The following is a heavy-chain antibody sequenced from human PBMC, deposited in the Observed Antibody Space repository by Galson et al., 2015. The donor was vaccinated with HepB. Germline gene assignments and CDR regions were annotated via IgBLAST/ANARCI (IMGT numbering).Heavy chain of an antibody. CDR1: GYRFTSYW. CDR2: IYPGDSDT. Sequence: QSGAEVKKPGESLKISCKGSGYRFTSYWIAWVRQMPGKGLEWMGIIYPGDSDTRYSPSFQGQVTFSADKSISTAYLQWSSLKASDTAMYFCASPLSNWLGALMAIDIWGQGTMVTVSS. D-gene: IGHD3-10*01. J-gene: IGHJ3*02. CDR3: ASPLSNWLGALMAIDI. V-gene: IGHV5-51*01.